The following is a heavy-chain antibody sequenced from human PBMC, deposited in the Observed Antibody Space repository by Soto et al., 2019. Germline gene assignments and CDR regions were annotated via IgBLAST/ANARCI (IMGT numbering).Heavy chain of an antibody. CDR1: GGSFSGYY. Sequence: SETLSLTCAVYGGSFSGYYWSWIRQPPGKGLKWIREINHRGSTNYNPSLKSRVTISVDTSKNQFSLKLSSVTAADTAVYYCARGSISGITMIVVDLRSKPQRRNWFDPWGQGTLVTVSS. D-gene: IGHD3-22*01. CDR2: INHRGST. CDR3: ARGSISGITMIVVDLRSKPQRRNWFDP. J-gene: IGHJ5*02. V-gene: IGHV4-34*01.